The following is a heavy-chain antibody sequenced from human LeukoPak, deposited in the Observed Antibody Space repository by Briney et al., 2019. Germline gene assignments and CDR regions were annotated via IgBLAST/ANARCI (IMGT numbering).Heavy chain of an antibody. D-gene: IGHD3-22*01. V-gene: IGHV4-30-4*01. CDR3: VRGPLSDSDRSPFRDSFDV. CDR1: GASISSGSYY. CDR2: IFYTGST. J-gene: IGHJ3*01. Sequence: SETLSLTCSVSGASISSGSYYWSLIRQPPGKGLEWIGYIFYTGSTYYNPSLQSRLTMSIDTSENNFSLRLRSVTAADTAVCYCVRGPLSDSDRSPFRDSFDVWGQGTTVTVSS.